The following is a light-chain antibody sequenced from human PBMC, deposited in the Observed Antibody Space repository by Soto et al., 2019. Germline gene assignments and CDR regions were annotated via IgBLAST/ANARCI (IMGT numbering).Light chain of an antibody. CDR2: GAF. CDR1: QSVSSN. V-gene: IGKV3-15*01. CDR3: QQYNDWTLT. Sequence: EEVIPQSSVPVSVSPGERVTLSCRASQSVSSNLAWYQQKPGQAPSLLMYGAFTRETGIPARFSGTGSGTEFTLTISSLQSEDFALYYCQQYNDWTLTFGQGTKVDIK. J-gene: IGKJ1*01.